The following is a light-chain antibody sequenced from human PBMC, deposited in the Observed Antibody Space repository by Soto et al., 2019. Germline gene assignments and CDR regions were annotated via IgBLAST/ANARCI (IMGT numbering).Light chain of an antibody. V-gene: IGKV1-5*01. CDR1: QSISSW. CDR3: QQYNSWWT. Sequence: DIQMTQSPSTLSASVGDRVTITCRASQSISSWLAWYQQKPGKAPKLLIYDASSWESVVPSRFSGSGSGTEFTLPIRRRQPDDFATYYCQQYNSWWTFGQGTKVEIK. CDR2: DAS. J-gene: IGKJ1*01.